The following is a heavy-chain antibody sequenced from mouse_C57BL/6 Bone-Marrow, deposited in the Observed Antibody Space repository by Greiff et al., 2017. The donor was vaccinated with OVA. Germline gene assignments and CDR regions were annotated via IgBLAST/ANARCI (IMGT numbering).Heavy chain of an antibody. CDR1: GYTFTSYW. CDR2: IDPNSGGT. V-gene: IGHV1-62-3*01. CDR3: AKDTTDFDY. D-gene: IGHD1-1*01. J-gene: IGHJ2*01. Sequence: QVQLKQPGAELVKPGASVKLSCTASGYTFTSYWMHWVKQRPGRGLEWIGRIDPNSGGTKYNEKFKSKATLTVDTASSTAYMQLSSLTSEDSAVYYCAKDTTDFDYWGQGTTLTVSS.